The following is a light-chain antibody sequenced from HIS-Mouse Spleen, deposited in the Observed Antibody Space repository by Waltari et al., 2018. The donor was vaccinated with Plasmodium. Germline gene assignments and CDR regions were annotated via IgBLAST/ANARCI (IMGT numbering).Light chain of an antibody. CDR3: YSPDSSGNHRV. CDR1: ALPKKY. J-gene: IGLJ3*02. Sequence: SYELTQPPSVSVSPGQTARITCSGDALPKKYAYWYQPKSGQAPVLVIYEDSKRTAGSPERFSGSSSGTMATLTISGAQVDDEADYYCYSPDSSGNHRVFGGGTKLTVL. V-gene: IGLV3-10*01. CDR2: EDS.